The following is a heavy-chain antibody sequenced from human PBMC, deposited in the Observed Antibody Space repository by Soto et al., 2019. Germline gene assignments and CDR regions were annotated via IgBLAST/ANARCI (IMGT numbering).Heavy chain of an antibody. V-gene: IGHV5-51*01. CDR1: GYSFTNYW. CDR3: ARRQLTSVTTPERYYCLDV. J-gene: IGHJ6*03. CDR2: IYPGDSDT. Sequence: PGESLKISCKGSGYSFTNYWIGWVRQMPGKGLEWMGIIYPGDSDTRYSPSFQGQVTISVDKSITTAYLQWNSLKASDTAIYYCARRQLTSVTTPERYYCLDVWGKGTTVTVPS. D-gene: IGHD1-1*01.